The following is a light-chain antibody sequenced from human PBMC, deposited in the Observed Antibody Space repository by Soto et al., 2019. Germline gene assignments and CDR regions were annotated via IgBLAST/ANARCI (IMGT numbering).Light chain of an antibody. V-gene: IGLV1-40*01. CDR1: MANIGEGYD. Sequence: QSVLTQPPSVSGAPGQRVTISCTGNMANIGEGYDVRWYQQLPGTAPKLLIYGDRNRPSGVPDRFSGSKSDTSGSLAITGLQAEDEADYYCQSYDSSLSGVVFGGGTKVTVL. J-gene: IGLJ2*01. CDR2: GDR. CDR3: QSYDSSLSGVV.